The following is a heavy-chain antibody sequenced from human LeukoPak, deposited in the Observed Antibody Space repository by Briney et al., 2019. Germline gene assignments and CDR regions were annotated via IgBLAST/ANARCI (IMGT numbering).Heavy chain of an antibody. V-gene: IGHV4-39*07. CDR1: GGSISSSSYY. J-gene: IGHJ3*02. CDR3: ARLYYYDSSSYYYFAFDI. D-gene: IGHD3-22*01. CDR2: ISHSGST. Sequence: ASETLSLTCTVSGGSISSSSYYWGWIRQPPGKGLEWIGSISHSGSTYYNPSLKSRVTISVDTSKNQFSLKLSSVTAADTAVYYCARLYYYDSSSYYYFAFDIWGQGTLVTVSS.